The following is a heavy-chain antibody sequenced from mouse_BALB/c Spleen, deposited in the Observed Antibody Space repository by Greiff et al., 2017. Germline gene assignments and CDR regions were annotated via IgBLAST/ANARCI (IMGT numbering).Heavy chain of an antibody. J-gene: IGHJ2*01. D-gene: IGHD2-3*01. CDR3: ARQGGYSPYFDY. CDR1: GFTFSSYT. CDR2: ISNGGGST. Sequence: EVKLMESGGGLVQPGGSLKLSCAASGFTFSSYTKSWVRQTPEKRLEWVAYISNGGGSTYYPDTVKGRFTISRDNAKNTLYLQMSSLKSEDTAMYYCARQGGYSPYFDYWGQGTTLTVSS. V-gene: IGHV5-12-2*01.